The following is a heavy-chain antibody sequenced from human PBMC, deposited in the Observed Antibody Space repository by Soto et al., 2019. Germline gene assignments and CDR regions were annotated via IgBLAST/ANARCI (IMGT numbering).Heavy chain of an antibody. CDR2: IYWDDDK. V-gene: IGHV2-5*02. D-gene: IGHD6-19*01. Sequence: HITLKESGPTLVKPTQTLTLTCTISWFSLSTTAVGVSWIRQPPGRDPECLALIYWDDDKRYRPSRRHRLTITKEPVNHQVVLTMSSMDPVETATYYCANERWLYPFDFWGQRILVTLSS. CDR3: ANERWLYPFDF. CDR1: WFSLSTTAVG. J-gene: IGHJ4*02.